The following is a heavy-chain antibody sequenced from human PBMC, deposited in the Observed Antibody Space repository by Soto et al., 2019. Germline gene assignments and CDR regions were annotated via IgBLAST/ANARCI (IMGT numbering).Heavy chain of an antibody. CDR2: IYYSGST. D-gene: IGHD6-19*01. V-gene: IGHV4-59*08. CDR1: GGSISSYY. Sequence: QVQLQESGPGLVKPSETLSLTCTVSGGSISSYYWSWIRQPPGKGLEWIGYIYYSGSTNYNPSLKSRVTISVDTSKNQFSLKLSSVTAADTAVYYCARHEADPIAVQLDYWGQGTLVTVSS. CDR3: ARHEADPIAVQLDY. J-gene: IGHJ4*02.